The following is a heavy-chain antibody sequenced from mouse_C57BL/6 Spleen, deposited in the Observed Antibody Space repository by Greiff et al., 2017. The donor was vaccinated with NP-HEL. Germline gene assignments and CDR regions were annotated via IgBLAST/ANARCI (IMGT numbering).Heavy chain of an antibody. CDR2: IYPGSGST. CDR1: GYTFTSYW. D-gene: IGHD2-5*01. Sequence: QVQLQQPGAELVKPGASVKMSCKASGYTFTSYWITWVKQRPGQGLEWIGDIYPGSGSTNYNEKFKSKATLTVDTSSSTAYMQLSSLTSEDSAVYYCARTSYYSNYPSFDYWGQGTTLTVSS. V-gene: IGHV1-55*01. CDR3: ARTSYYSNYPSFDY. J-gene: IGHJ2*01.